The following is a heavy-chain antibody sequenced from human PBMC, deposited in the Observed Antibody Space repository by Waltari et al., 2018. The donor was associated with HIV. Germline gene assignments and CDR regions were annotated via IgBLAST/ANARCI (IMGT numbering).Heavy chain of an antibody. V-gene: IGHV1-2*02. D-gene: IGHD2-2*01. Sequence: QVQLVQSGAEVKKPGASVRVSCKTSGYTFTDYYIHWVRQAPGQGLEWLGWINPDAGGTKYPQAVQGRVTLTRDTSISTAYMELTSLKSADTAVYFCANALGLRAPLDYWGQGTLVTVSS. CDR1: GYTFTDYY. CDR2: INPDAGGT. J-gene: IGHJ4*02. CDR3: ANALGLRAPLDY.